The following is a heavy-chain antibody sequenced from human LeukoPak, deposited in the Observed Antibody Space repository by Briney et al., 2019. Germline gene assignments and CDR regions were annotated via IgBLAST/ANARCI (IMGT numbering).Heavy chain of an antibody. J-gene: IGHJ5*02. D-gene: IGHD3-10*01. CDR2: IYPGDSDT. V-gene: IGHV5-51*01. Sequence: GESLMISCKGSGYSFTNYWIGWVRQMPGKGLEWMGIIYPGDSDTRYSPSFQGQVTISADKSISTAYLQWSSLKASDTAMYYCARGAGFGELYRNWFDPWGQGTLVTVSS. CDR1: GYSFTNYW. CDR3: ARGAGFGELYRNWFDP.